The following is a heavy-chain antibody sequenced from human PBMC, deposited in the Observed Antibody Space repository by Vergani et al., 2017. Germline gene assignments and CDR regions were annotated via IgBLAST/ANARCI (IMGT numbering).Heavy chain of an antibody. CDR1: GFTFSSYS. J-gene: IGHJ4*02. V-gene: IGHV3-21*01. D-gene: IGHD4-17*01. CDR2: ISSSSSYI. CDR3: ARDLYGDYGQKDY. Sequence: EVQLVESGGGLVKPGGSLRLSCAASGFTFSSYSMNWVRQAPGKGLEWVSSISSSSSYIYYADSVKGRFTISRDNAKNSLYLQMNSLRAEDTAVYYCARDLYGDYGQKDYWGQGTLVTVSS.